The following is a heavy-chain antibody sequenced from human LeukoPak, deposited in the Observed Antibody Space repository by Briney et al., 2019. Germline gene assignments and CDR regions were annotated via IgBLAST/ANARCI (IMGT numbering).Heavy chain of an antibody. J-gene: IGHJ4*02. Sequence: PGGSLRLSCAASGFTFSSYWMHWVRQAPGKGLVWVSRIRSDGSSTTYADSVKGRFTISRDNTRNTLYLQMNSLRADDTAVYYCARDDYNRHWGQGTLVTVSP. CDR3: ARDDYNRH. V-gene: IGHV3-74*01. CDR2: IRSDGSST. CDR1: GFTFSSYW. D-gene: IGHD4-11*01.